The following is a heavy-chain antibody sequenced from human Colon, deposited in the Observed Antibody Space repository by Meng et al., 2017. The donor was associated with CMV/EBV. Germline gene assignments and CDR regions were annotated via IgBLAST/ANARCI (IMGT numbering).Heavy chain of an antibody. J-gene: IGHJ4*02. CDR3: VRSSGWSLFDY. Sequence: QVHLMQSGAVVKGPGASVKVSCKTSGYTFSDYYMHWVRQAPGQGLEWMGWIRSDGSATNYAQKFRGRVTMTRDASVSTAYMELSGLTSDDTAVYFCVRSSGWSLFDYWGPGALVTVSS. V-gene: IGHV1-2*02. CDR2: IRSDGSAT. D-gene: IGHD6-19*01. CDR1: GYTFSDYY.